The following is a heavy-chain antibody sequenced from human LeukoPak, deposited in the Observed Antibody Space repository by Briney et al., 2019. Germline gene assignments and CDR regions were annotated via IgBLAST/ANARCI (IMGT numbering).Heavy chain of an antibody. CDR3: AKGVATTGNDAFDI. D-gene: IGHD5-12*01. CDR2: IKHDGSEK. V-gene: IGHV3-7*03. J-gene: IGHJ3*02. Sequence: GGSLRLSCAASGFTFGNFWMTWVRQAPGKGLEWVANIKHDGSEKYYVDSVKGRFTISRDNAKNSLYLQMNSLRAEDTALYYCAKGVATTGNDAFDIWGQGTMVAVSS. CDR1: GFTFGNFW.